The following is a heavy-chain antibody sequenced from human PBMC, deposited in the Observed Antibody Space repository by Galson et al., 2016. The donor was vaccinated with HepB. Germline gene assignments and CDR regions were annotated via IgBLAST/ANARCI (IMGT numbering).Heavy chain of an antibody. CDR3: ARQTNRSMWPGIDL. V-gene: IGHV1-18*01. CDR2: INSYNGDT. CDR1: GYIFGTHG. Sequence: SVKVSCKASGYIFGTHGINWVRQAPGQGLEWMGWINSYNGDTSYEQKFQGRVTLTMNTSTSTPYMEMRNLRSDDTAVYFCARQTNRSMWPGIDLWGQGTTVTVSS. D-gene: IGHD1-14*01. J-gene: IGHJ6*02.